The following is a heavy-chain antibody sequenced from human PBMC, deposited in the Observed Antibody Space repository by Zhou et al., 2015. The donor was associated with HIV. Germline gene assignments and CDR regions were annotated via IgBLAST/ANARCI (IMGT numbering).Heavy chain of an antibody. D-gene: IGHD1-7*01. CDR1: GFTFTDAS. Sequence: EVQLVESGGDLLKPGGCLRLSCKVSGFTFTDASMTWVRQAPGKGLEWVGHIKSKSDGGTTDYAAPVKGRFTISRDDSRDTLYLQMNSLKTEDTAVYYCTTLKTTHYFDYWGLGTLVTVSS. CDR2: IKSKSDGGTT. V-gene: IGHV3-15*01. CDR3: TTLKTTHYFDY. J-gene: IGHJ4*02.